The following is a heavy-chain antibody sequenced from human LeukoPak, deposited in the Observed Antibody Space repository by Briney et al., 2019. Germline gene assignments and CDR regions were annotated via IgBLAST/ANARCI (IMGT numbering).Heavy chain of an antibody. D-gene: IGHD7-27*01. Sequence: PGGSLRLSCAASGFTFSTTYMSWVRQAPGKGLEWVSIIYTGGSTYYAHSVKGRFTISRDNSKNTVYLQMNSLRAEDTAVYFCARDLGTNDAFDIWGQGTMLTVSS. CDR2: IYTGGST. V-gene: IGHV3-53*01. J-gene: IGHJ3*02. CDR3: ARDLGTNDAFDI. CDR1: GFTFSTTY.